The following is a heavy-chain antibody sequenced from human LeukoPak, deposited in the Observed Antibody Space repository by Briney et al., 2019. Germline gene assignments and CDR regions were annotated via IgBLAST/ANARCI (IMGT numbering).Heavy chain of an antibody. J-gene: IGHJ5*02. CDR1: VGSFIGYY. D-gene: IGHD3-22*01. CDR3: ARGQTYYYDSSAEFEP. V-gene: IGHV4-34*01. Sequence: SGTLSLTCAAYVGSFIGYYWIWIRQPPGKGREWIGEINHSGSTNYNPSLKSRVTITVDTSKNQFSLKLSSVTAAHTAVYYCARGQTYYYDSSAEFEPWGQGNLVTVSS. CDR2: INHSGST.